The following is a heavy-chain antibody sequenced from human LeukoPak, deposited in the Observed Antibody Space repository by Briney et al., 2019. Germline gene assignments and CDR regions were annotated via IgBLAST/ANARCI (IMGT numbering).Heavy chain of an antibody. CDR3: ARAGGDIVVVPAAIAGHNWFDP. D-gene: IGHD2-2*01. V-gene: IGHV4-39*07. CDR2: IYYSGSA. CDR1: GGSISSASYY. Sequence: SETLSLTCTVSGGSISSASYYWGWIRQPPGRGLEWIGIIYYSGSAYYNPSLKSRLTMSVDTSKNQFSLKLSSVTAADTAVYYCARAGGDIVVVPAAIAGHNWFDPWGQGTLVTVSS. J-gene: IGHJ5*02.